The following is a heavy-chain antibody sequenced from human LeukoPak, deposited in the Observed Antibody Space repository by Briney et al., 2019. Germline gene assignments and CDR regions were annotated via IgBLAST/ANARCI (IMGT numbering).Heavy chain of an antibody. D-gene: IGHD3-3*01. CDR3: VRSYDFWNGYFEFDP. J-gene: IGHJ5*02. Sequence: ASVKVSCKASGYTFTGYYMHWVRQAVGQGLEWMGWVNPHSGNIDYAQKFQGRFAITRNTSITTAYMELRSLTSEDTAVYYCVRSYDFWNGYFEFDPWGQGTLVTVSS. CDR1: GYTFTGYY. V-gene: IGHV1-8*02. CDR2: VNPHSGNI.